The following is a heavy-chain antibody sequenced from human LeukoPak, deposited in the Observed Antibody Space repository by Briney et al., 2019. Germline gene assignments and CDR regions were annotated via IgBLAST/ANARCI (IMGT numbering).Heavy chain of an antibody. V-gene: IGHV3-30*02. CDR2: IRYDGSNK. D-gene: IGHD3-10*01. CDR1: GFTFSSYG. Sequence: GGSLRLSCAASGFTFSSYGMHWVRQAPGKGLEWVAFIRYDGSNKYYADSVKGRFTISRDNSKNTLYLQMNSLRAEDTAVYYCAKDPGLLLWFGEGPDYWGQGTLVTVSS. J-gene: IGHJ4*02. CDR3: AKDPGLLLWFGEGPDY.